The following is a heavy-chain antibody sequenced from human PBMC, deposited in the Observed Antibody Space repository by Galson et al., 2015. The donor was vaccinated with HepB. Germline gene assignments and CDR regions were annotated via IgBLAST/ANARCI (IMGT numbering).Heavy chain of an antibody. CDR2: TYYRSKWYN. CDR3: ARDRVRYSGPFDY. Sequence: CAISGDSVSSNSAAWSWIRQSPSRGLEWLGRTYYRSKWYNDYAVSVKSRITINPDTSKNQFSLQLNSVTPEDTAVYYCARDRVRYSGPFDYWGQGTLVTVSS. J-gene: IGHJ4*02. CDR1: GDSVSSNSAA. D-gene: IGHD1-26*01. V-gene: IGHV6-1*01.